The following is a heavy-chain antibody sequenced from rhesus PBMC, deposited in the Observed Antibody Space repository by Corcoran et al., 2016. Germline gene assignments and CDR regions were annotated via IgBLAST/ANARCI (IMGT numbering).Heavy chain of an antibody. Sequence: EVRLVVSGGGLVQHDGSLRLSCAASGFTFIESSLSWVRHAPGRGPECVVFLINKVIGENTEYAACVKGRFTISQDNTKSVANLERNSLKPEDTAVYYCSKKSPGAGVGLDSWGQGVVVTVSS. J-gene: IGHJ6*01. CDR2: LINKVIGENT. D-gene: IGHD2-39*01. CDR1: GFTFIESS. CDR3: SKKSPGAGVGLDS. V-gene: IGHV3-116*02.